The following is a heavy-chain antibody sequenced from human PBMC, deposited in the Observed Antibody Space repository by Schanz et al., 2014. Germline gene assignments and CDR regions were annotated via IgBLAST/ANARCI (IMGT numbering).Heavy chain of an antibody. D-gene: IGHD6-13*01. CDR2: ISPYNGNT. Sequence: QVQLVQSGAEVKKPGASVKVSCTASGYTFTSYDINWVRQAPGQGLEWMGWISPYNGNTNYAPKVQGRVTVTTDTSTSTVYMELRSLTSDDTAVYYCASSGAGYSSSWDFDYWGQGTLVTVSS. V-gene: IGHV1-18*01. CDR1: GYTFTSYD. J-gene: IGHJ4*02. CDR3: ASSGAGYSSSWDFDY.